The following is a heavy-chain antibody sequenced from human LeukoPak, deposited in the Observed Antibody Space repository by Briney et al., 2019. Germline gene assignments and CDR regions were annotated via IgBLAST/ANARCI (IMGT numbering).Heavy chain of an antibody. J-gene: IGHJ4*02. D-gene: IGHD5-24*01. Sequence: GGSLRLSCAASGFTFSSYGMHWVRQAPGKGLEWVAFIRHDGSNKYYADSVKGRFTISRDNSKNTLYLQMNSLRAEDTAVYYCAKSGYNRFDYWGQGTLVTVSS. CDR3: AKSGYNRFDY. CDR1: GFTFSSYG. V-gene: IGHV3-30*02. CDR2: IRHDGSNK.